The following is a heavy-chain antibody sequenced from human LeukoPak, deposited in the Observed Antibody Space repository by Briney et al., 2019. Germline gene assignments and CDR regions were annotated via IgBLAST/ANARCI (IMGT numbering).Heavy chain of an antibody. J-gene: IGHJ3*02. V-gene: IGHV3-53*01. CDR1: GFTVSSNY. Sequence: GGSLRLSCAASGFTVSSNYMSWVRQAPGKGLEWVSVIYSGGSTYYADSVKGRFTISRDNSKNTLYLQMNSLRAEDTAVYYCARGVYDILTGYTGHAFDIRGQGTMVTVSS. CDR2: IYSGGST. CDR3: ARGVYDILTGYTGHAFDI. D-gene: IGHD3-9*01.